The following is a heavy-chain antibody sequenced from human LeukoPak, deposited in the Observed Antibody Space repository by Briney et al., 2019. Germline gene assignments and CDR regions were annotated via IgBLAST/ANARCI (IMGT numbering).Heavy chain of an antibody. CDR2: INQAGSEK. J-gene: IGHJ6*02. CDR1: GFTFSSYW. D-gene: IGHD3-22*01. V-gene: IGHV3-7*03. Sequence: GGSLRLSCAGSGFTFSSYWMTWVRQAPGKGLEWVASINQAGSEKYYADSMRGRFTISRDYTKNSLYHLQMNSLRAEDTAVYYCAKDLREWYYDPNGNYFSYGMDVWGQGTTVVVSS. CDR3: AKDLREWYYDPNGNYFSYGMDV.